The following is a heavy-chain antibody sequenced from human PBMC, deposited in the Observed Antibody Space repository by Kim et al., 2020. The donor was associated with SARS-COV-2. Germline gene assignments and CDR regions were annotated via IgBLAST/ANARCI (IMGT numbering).Heavy chain of an antibody. CDR2: ISYDGSNK. Sequence: GGSLRLSCAASGFTFSSYAMHWVRQAPGKGLEWGAVISYDGSNKYYADSVKGRFTISRDNSKNTLYLQMNSLRAEDTAVYYCARDSGYSGYDGYVDYWG. V-gene: IGHV3-30*04. CDR1: GFTFSSYA. D-gene: IGHD5-12*01. J-gene: IGHJ4*01. CDR3: ARDSGYSGYDGYVDY.